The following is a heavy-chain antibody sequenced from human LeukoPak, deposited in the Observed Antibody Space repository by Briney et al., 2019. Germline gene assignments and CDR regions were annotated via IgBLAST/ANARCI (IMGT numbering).Heavy chain of an antibody. V-gene: IGHV4-59*01. CDR1: SGSISNYY. D-gene: IGHD1-26*01. CDR2: IYYSGST. J-gene: IGHJ6*03. CDR3: ARARYREINYAYAGGFYYMDV. Sequence: SETLSLTCTVSSGSISNYYCSWIRQPPGKGLEWIGYIYYSGSTNYNPSLKSRVTISVDTSKNQFSLKLSSVTAADTAVYYCARARYREINYAYAGGFYYMDVWGKGTTVTVSS.